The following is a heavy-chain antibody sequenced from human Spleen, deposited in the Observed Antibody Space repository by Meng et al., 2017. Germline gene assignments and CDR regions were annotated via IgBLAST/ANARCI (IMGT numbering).Heavy chain of an antibody. CDR2: LGAHDGDT. D-gene: IGHD3-10*01. V-gene: IGHV1-18*01. CDR3: ARGTPGRSYSDY. J-gene: IGHJ4*02. CDR1: DYTFTGYG. Sequence: QVQPVQSGPEVKKPGASVKVSCKASDYTFTGYGVSCVRQAPGQGLEWMAWLGAHDGDTSHAPKFQGRDTVSADRPTATAYMELRSLRSDDTAVYYCARGTPGRSYSDYWGQGTLVTVSS.